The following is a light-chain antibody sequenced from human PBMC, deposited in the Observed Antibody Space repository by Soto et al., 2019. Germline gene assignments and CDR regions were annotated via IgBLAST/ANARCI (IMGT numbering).Light chain of an antibody. J-gene: IGLJ1*01. CDR3: CSYSSSSALPDV. CDR2: DVT. CDR1: SSDVGGYNY. Sequence: QSALTQPASVSGSPGQSITISCSGTSSDVGGYNYVSWYQQLPGKAPKLIIYDVTIRPSGVSNRFSDSKSGNTASLTISGLQAEDEADYYCCSYSSSSALPDVFGTGTKLTVL. V-gene: IGLV2-14*03.